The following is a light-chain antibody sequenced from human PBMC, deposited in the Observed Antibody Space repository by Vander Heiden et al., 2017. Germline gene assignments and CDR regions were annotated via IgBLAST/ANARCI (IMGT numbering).Light chain of an antibody. V-gene: IGKV2-28*01. CDR1: HSLLQSNGYNF. Sequence: DLVMTQSLSSPPVTPGEPVSISFRSSHSLLQSNGYNFLDCYLQKPGQPPQLLIYLGSKRAAGVPDRFSGSGASTDFTLKISRVEAEDVGVYYCMQALQTYTFAQGTKLEIK. CDR2: LGS. J-gene: IGKJ2*01. CDR3: MQALQTYT.